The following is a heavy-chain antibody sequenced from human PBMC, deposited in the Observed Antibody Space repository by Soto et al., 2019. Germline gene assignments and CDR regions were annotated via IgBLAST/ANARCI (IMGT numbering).Heavy chain of an antibody. CDR1: GFTFSSYA. CDR2: ISGSGGST. CDR3: AKDPTIAAGFDY. Sequence: LRLSCSASGFTFSSYAMSWVRQAPGKGLEWVSAISGSGGSTYYADSVKGRFTISRDNSKNTLYLQMNSLRAEDTAVYYCAKDPTIAAGFDYWGQGTLVTVSS. D-gene: IGHD6-13*01. V-gene: IGHV3-23*01. J-gene: IGHJ4*02.